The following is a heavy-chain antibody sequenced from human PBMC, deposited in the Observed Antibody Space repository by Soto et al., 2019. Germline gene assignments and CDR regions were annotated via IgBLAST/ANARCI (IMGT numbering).Heavy chain of an antibody. CDR2: IYYSGST. Sequence: QVQLQESGPGLVKPSETLSLTCTVSGGSISSYYWSWIRQPPGKGLEWIGYIYYSGSTNYNPSLESRVTLSVDTPKSQFPLRLSSVAAADTAVYYCARRYGASFDYWGQGTLVTVSS. J-gene: IGHJ4*02. CDR1: GGSISSYY. D-gene: IGHD4-17*01. V-gene: IGHV4-59*01. CDR3: ARRYGASFDY.